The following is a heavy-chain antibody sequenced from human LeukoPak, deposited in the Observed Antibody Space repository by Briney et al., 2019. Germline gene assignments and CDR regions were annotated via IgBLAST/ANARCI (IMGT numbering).Heavy chain of an antibody. CDR3: ARSSLAVYFNY. J-gene: IGHJ4*02. CDR2: IFTRGTT. Sequence: SETLSLTCTVSGGSISSGSYYWNWIRQPAGKGLEWLGNIFTRGTTNYNASLESRLTISLDTARNQFSLPLRSVTAADTAIYFCARSSLAVYFNYWGQGTLVTASS. CDR1: GGSISSGSYY. D-gene: IGHD6-19*01. V-gene: IGHV4-61*09.